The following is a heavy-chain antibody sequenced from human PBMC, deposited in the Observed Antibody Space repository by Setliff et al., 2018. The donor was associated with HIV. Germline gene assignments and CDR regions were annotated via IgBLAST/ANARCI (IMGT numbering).Heavy chain of an antibody. CDR2: IKQDGSEK. CDR3: VRPVREPVD. D-gene: IGHD6-19*01. V-gene: IGHV3-7*01. Sequence: GGSLRLSWAASGFTVTTYWMSWVRQAPGKGLEWVANIKQDGSEKYYLDSVKGRFTISRDNAKNSLYLQMNSLRAEDTAVYYCVRPVREPVDWGRGTLVTVSS. J-gene: IGHJ4*02. CDR1: GFTVTTYW.